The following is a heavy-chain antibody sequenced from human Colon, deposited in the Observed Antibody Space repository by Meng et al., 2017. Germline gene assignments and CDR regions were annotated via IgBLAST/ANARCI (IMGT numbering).Heavy chain of an antibody. Sequence: QVQLQGPGPGLGRPSETLSLTCTVSGASVSDTNYAWSWIRQPPGKGLEWIGYGSTNHNPSLKSRVTISVDTSKNQFSLTLNSVTAADTAVYYCARDNWGSLDYWGQGTLVTVSS. V-gene: IGHV4-61*01. CDR2: GST. D-gene: IGHD7-27*01. CDR1: GASVSDTNYA. J-gene: IGHJ4*02. CDR3: ARDNWGSLDY.